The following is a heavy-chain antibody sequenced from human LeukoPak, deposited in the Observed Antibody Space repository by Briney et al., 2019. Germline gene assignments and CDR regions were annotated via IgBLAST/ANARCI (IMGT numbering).Heavy chain of an antibody. CDR2: IKQDGSEK. D-gene: IGHD6-19*01. Sequence: GGSLRLSCAASGFTFSSYWMSWVHQAPGKGLERVANIKQDGSEKYYVDSVKGRFTISRDNAKNSLYLQMNSLRAEDTAVYYCARDLGSGWFGPWGQGTLVTVSS. CDR3: ARDLGSGWFGP. CDR1: GFTFSSYW. J-gene: IGHJ5*02. V-gene: IGHV3-7*01.